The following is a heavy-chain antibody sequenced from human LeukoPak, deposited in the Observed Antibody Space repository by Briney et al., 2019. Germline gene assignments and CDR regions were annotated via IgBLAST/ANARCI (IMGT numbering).Heavy chain of an antibody. CDR2: LYYSGNT. CDR1: GGSISSYY. V-gene: IGHV4-59*01. J-gene: IGHJ4*02. CDR3: ARAAYCGGDCYYYFDY. Sequence: PSETLSLTCTVSGGSISSYYWHWIRQPPWKGLEWIGYLYYSGNTYYNPSLKSRVTMSVDTSKNQFSLKLSSVTAADTAVYFCARAAYCGGDCYYYFDYWGQGTLVTVSS. D-gene: IGHD2-21*02.